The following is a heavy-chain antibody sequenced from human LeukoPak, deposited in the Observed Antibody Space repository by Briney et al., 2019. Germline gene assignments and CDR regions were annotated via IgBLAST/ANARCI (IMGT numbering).Heavy chain of an antibody. D-gene: IGHD1-26*01. Sequence: SETLSLTCAVYGGSFSGYYWSWIRQPPGKGLEWIGEINHSGSTNYNPSLKSRVTISVDTSKNQFSLKLSSVTAADTAVYYCARERRGSPSFFDYWGQATLVTVSS. V-gene: IGHV4-34*01. CDR2: INHSGST. J-gene: IGHJ4*02. CDR3: ARERRGSPSFFDY. CDR1: GGSFSGYY.